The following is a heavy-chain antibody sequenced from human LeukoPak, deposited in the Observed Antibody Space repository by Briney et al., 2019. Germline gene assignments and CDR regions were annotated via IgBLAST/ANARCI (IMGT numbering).Heavy chain of an antibody. CDR3: AKIVAGLDY. V-gene: IGHV3-23*01. J-gene: IGHJ4*02. Sequence: GSLRLSCAASGFTFSSFAMSWVRQAPGKGLEWVSAIGSSGRTTYYADSVKGRFTISRDNSKNTLYLQMNSLRAEDTAVYYCAKIVAGLDYWGQGTLVTVSS. D-gene: IGHD2-15*01. CDR2: IGSSGRTT. CDR1: GFTFSSFA.